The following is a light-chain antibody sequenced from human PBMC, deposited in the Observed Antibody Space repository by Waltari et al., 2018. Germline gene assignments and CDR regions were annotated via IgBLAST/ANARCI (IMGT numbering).Light chain of an antibody. CDR3: QHYSSIPPGLT. CDR1: QDISNS. V-gene: IGKV1-33*01. Sequence: DIQMTQSPPSLSAAVGNRVTITCQASQDISNSLNWYPQKPWTAPKLLIYDASNLETGVPSRFSGSGSGTNFIFTISSLQPEDFATYYCQHYSSIPPGLTFGGGTRVEMK. CDR2: DAS. J-gene: IGKJ4*01.